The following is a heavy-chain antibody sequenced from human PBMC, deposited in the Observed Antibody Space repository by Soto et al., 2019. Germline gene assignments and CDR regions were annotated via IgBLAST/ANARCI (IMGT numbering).Heavy chain of an antibody. Sequence: EGSLRLSCAASGFIFSDYSMSWVRQSPGKGLEGVANIKQDGGEEDYVDSVKGRLTISRDNAKNSLYLQMNSLRAEDTAVYYCARVYYESRGPTKYRAFDFWGQGTMVTVSS. D-gene: IGHD3-22*01. CDR1: GFIFSDYS. V-gene: IGHV3-7*01. CDR3: ARVYYESRGPTKYRAFDF. CDR2: IKQDGGEE. J-gene: IGHJ3*01.